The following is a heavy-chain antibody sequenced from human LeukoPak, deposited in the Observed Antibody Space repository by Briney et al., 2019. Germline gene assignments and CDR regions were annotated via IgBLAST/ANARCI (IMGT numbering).Heavy chain of an antibody. D-gene: IGHD3-10*01. CDR2: INHSGST. Sequence: ETLSLTCAVYGGSFSGYYWSWIRQPPGMGLEWIGEINHSGSTNYNPSLKSRVTISVDTSKNQFSLKLSSVTAADTAVYYCARGPRNYYGSGSYYNVGLFDPWGQGTLVTVSS. J-gene: IGHJ5*02. CDR3: ARGPRNYYGSGSYYNVGLFDP. V-gene: IGHV4-34*01. CDR1: GGSFSGYY.